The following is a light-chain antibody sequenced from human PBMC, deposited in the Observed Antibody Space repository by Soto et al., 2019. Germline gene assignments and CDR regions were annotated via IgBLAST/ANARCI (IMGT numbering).Light chain of an antibody. CDR3: QQHGSWPIT. J-gene: IGKJ5*01. CDR2: GAS. Sequence: EIVMRQILAILCVCPEDKAPPSCRAGQSVSNNLAWYQQKPGQTPRLVIYGASNRATGVPARFSGSGSGTDFTLTITSLEPEDFAVYYCQQHGSWPITFGQGTRLEIK. V-gene: IGKV3-15*01. CDR1: QSVSNN.